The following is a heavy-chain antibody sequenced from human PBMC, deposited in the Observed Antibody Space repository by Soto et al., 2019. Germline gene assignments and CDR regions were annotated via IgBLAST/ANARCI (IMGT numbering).Heavy chain of an antibody. CDR2: ISSRDSTI. CDR1: GFSFSDYY. V-gene: IGHV3-11*01. D-gene: IGHD6-6*01. J-gene: IGHJ6*02. CDR3: ARGIYSSSSVFSAYYYGMDV. Sequence: SLGLSCAASGFSFSDYYMSGIRQAAGKGLEWVSHISSRDSTIYYADSVKGRFTISRDNAKNSLYLQMNSLRAEDTAVYYCARGIYSSSSVFSAYYYGMDVWGQGTTVTVSS.